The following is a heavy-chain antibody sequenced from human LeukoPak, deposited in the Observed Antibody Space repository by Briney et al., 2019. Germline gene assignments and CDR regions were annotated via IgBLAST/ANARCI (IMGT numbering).Heavy chain of an antibody. CDR3: AKDLGSYRPPDYYYYGMDV. CDR2: ISYDGSNK. V-gene: IGHV3-30*18. D-gene: IGHD1-26*01. CDR1: GFTFSSYG. J-gene: IGHJ6*02. Sequence: GGSLRLSCAASGFTFSSYGMHWVRQAPGKGLEWVAVISYDGSNKYYADSVKGRFTISRDNSKNTLYLQMNSLRAEDTAVYYCAKDLGSYRPPDYYYYGMDVWGQGTTVTVSS.